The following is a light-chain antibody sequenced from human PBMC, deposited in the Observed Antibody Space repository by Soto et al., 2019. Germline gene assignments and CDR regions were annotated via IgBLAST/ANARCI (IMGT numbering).Light chain of an antibody. V-gene: IGLV1-40*01. Sequence: QAVVTQPPSVSGAPGQRVTISCTGSSSNIGAGYDVHWYQQRPGTAPKLLIFGNINRPSGVPDRFSGSKSGTSASLAITGLQAEDEGDYYCCSYVGSSPFVFGTGTK. CDR1: SSNIGAGYD. CDR2: GNI. CDR3: CSYVGSSPFV. J-gene: IGLJ1*01.